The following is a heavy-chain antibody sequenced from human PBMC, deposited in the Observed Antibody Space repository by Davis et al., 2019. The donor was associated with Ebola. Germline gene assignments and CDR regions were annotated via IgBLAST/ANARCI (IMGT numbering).Heavy chain of an antibody. D-gene: IGHD3-10*01. CDR2: ISYDGSNK. V-gene: IGHV3-30*03. Sequence: GESLKISCAASGFIFRTYGMHWVRQLPGKGLEWVALISYDGSNKYYADSVKGRFTISRDNSKNTLFLQIDSLRPEDTAVYYCARPVVRGVNWFDPWGQGTLVTVSS. CDR3: ARPVVRGVNWFDP. CDR1: GFIFRTYG. J-gene: IGHJ5*02.